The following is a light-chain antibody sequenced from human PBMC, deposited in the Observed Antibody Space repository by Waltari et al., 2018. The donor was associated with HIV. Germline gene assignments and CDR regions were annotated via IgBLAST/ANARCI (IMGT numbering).Light chain of an antibody. CDR3: QQYFTTPWT. CDR1: QSVLYNSNNKHY. CDR2: WAS. J-gene: IGKJ2*02. V-gene: IGKV4-1*01. Sequence: DIVMSQSPDSLAVSLGERATINCKSSQSVLYNSNNKHYLAWYQQKPGQPPHLLIYWASTRESGVPGRFSGSGSGTDFTLTISSLQAEDVAVYYCQQYFTTPWTFGQGTKLEIK.